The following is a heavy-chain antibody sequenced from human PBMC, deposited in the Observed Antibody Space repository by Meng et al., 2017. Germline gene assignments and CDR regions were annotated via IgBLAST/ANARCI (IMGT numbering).Heavy chain of an antibody. CDR3: ARSALRDYGMDV. CDR1: GDSVSSNSAA. Sequence: SCAISGDSVSSNSAAWNWIRQSPSRGLEWLGRTYYRSKWYNDYAVSVKSRITINPDTSKNQSSLQLNSVTPEDTAVYYCARSALRDYGMDVWGQGTTVTVSS. J-gene: IGHJ6*02. V-gene: IGHV6-1*01. CDR2: TYYRSKWYN.